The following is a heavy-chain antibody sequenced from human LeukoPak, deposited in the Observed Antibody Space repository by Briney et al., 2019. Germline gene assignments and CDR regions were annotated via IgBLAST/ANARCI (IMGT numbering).Heavy chain of an antibody. Sequence: GASVKVSCKASGYTFTGYYMHWVRQAPGQGLEWMGWINPNSGGTNYAQKFQGWVTMTRDTSISTAYMELSRLRSDDTAVYYCARGRPTNWYSYGLFDKVDFDYWGQGTLVTVSS. CDR2: INPNSGGT. V-gene: IGHV1-2*04. CDR3: ARGRPTNWYSYGLFDKVDFDY. J-gene: IGHJ4*02. CDR1: GYTFTGYY. D-gene: IGHD5-18*01.